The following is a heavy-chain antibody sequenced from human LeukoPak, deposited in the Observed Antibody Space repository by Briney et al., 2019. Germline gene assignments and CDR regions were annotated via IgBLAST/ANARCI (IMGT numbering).Heavy chain of an antibody. J-gene: IGHJ6*02. Sequence: GGSLRLSCAASGFTFSSYSMTWVRQAPGKGLEWVSYISSSSSTIYYADSVKGRFTISRDNAKNSLYLQMNSLRAEDTAVYYCARSGGKKGYYYGMDVWGQGTTVTVSS. V-gene: IGHV3-48*01. CDR2: ISSSSSTI. CDR1: GFTFSSYS. CDR3: ARSGGKKGYYYGMDV.